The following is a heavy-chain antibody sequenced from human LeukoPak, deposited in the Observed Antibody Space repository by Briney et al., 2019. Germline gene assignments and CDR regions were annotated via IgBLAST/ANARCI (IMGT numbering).Heavy chain of an antibody. J-gene: IGHJ6*02. D-gene: IGHD3-22*01. V-gene: IGHV3-30*18. Sequence: GGSLRLSCAASGFTFSNYGMHWVRQAPGKGLEWAAVISYDGSNKYYADSVKGRFTISRDNSKNTLYLQMNSLRTEDTAVFYCAKDHGTYYYDSSGYIGMDVWGQGTTVTVSS. CDR2: ISYDGSNK. CDR3: AKDHGTYYYDSSGYIGMDV. CDR1: GFTFSNYG.